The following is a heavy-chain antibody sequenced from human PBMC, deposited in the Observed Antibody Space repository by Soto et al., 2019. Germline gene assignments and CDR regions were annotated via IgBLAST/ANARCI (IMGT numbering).Heavy chain of an antibody. CDR1: GFSLSNVW. V-gene: IGHV3-15*07. CDR2: IKSESDGGTT. D-gene: IGHD2-21*02. J-gene: IGHJ4*01. CDR3: TTFTVVTANDN. Sequence: EVQLVESGGGLVKPGESLRLSCAASGFSLSNVWMNWVRQAPGKGLAWVGRIKSESDGGTTEYGAPVRGRFTISRDDSSNTMYRQNNRLRTEDTAVYYCTTFTVVTANDNWGQGALVTVSS.